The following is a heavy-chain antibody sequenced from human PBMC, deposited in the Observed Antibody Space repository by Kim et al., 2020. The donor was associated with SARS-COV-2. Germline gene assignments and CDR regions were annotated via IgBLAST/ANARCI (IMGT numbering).Heavy chain of an antibody. V-gene: IGHV3-15*01. Sequence: GGSLRLSCAASGFTFNYAWLSWVRQAPGKGLEWVGRIKSKIDGETTDYAAFVSGRFTISRDDSKNTLSLQMYSLKTEDTAVYFCTADLTQPPAYGPDYWGQGTLVTVSS. J-gene: IGHJ4*02. CDR1: GFTFNYAW. CDR2: IKSKIDGETT. D-gene: IGHD2-2*01. CDR3: TADLTQPPAYGPDY.